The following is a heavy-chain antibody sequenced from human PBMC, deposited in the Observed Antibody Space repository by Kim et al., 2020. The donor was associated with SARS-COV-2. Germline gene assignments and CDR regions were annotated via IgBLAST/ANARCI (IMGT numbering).Heavy chain of an antibody. CDR2: YAT. J-gene: IGHJ4*02. Sequence: YATAYAASVKGRFTISRDDSKNTAYLQMNSLKTEDTAVYYCTRHRGAIDYWGQGTLVTVSS. CDR3: TRHRGAIDY. V-gene: IGHV3-73*01.